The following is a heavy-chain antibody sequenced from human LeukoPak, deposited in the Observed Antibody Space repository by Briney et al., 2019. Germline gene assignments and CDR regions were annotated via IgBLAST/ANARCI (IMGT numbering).Heavy chain of an antibody. CDR1: GFTFSSYE. CDR3: ARDRAITGSDY. Sequence: GGSLRLSCAASGFTFSSYEMNWVRQAPGKGLEWVSYISSSGSTIYYADSVKGRFTISRDNAKNSLYLQMNSLRAEDTAVYYCARDRAITGSDYWGQGTLDTVSS. V-gene: IGHV3-48*03. D-gene: IGHD1-20*01. J-gene: IGHJ4*02. CDR2: ISSSGSTI.